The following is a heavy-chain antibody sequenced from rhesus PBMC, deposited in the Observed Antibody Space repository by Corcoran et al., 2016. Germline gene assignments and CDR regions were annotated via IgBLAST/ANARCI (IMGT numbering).Heavy chain of an antibody. CDR1: GGSISDSYR. Sequence: QVQLQESGPGVVKPSETLSLTCAVSGGSISDSYRWSWIRQPPGNGLEWIGYIYGSSTSTNYNPSLKSRVTISKDTSKSQFSWKLSSVTAADTAVYYCARDLSYTAAWGYWGQGVLVTVSS. V-gene: IGHV4S10*01. J-gene: IGHJ4*01. CDR2: IYGSSTST. CDR3: ARDLSYTAAWGY. D-gene: IGHD6-25*01.